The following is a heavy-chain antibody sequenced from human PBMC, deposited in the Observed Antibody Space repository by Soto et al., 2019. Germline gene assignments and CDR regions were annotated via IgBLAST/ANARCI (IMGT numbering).Heavy chain of an antibody. D-gene: IGHD6-13*01. Sequence: EVQLVESGGGLVQPGGSLRLCYAASRFTFSSYSMNWVRQAPGKGLEWVSYISSSSSTMYYADSVKGRFTISRDNAKNSLYLQMNSLRAEDTAVYYCAREFDSSSWYVYGFWGQGTLVTVSS. V-gene: IGHV3-48*01. CDR1: RFTFSSYS. CDR3: AREFDSSSWYVYGF. J-gene: IGHJ4*02. CDR2: ISSSSSTM.